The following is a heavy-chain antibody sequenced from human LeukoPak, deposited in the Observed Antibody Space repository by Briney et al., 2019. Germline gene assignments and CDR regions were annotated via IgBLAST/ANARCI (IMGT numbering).Heavy chain of an antibody. D-gene: IGHD3-22*01. CDR3: ARGLMGGYPYFEN. CDR2: INWNGNTI. Sequence: GGSLRFSCAASGFIFDDYDMNWVRHAPGKGLEWVSHINWNGNTIGYGDSVKGRFTISRDNAKNSMYLQMNSLRAEDTAFYYCARGLMGGYPYFENWGQGTLVTVSS. V-gene: IGHV3-20*04. J-gene: IGHJ4*02. CDR1: GFIFDDYD.